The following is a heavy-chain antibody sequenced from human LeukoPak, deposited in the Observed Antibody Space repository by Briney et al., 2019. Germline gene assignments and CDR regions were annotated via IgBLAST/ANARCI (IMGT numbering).Heavy chain of an antibody. CDR2: ISSSSSTI. CDR3: ASGSGWVFDN. Sequence: GGSLRLSCAAPGFTFSSYSMNWVRQAPGKGLEWVSYISSSSSTIYYADSVKGRFTISRDNAKNSLYLQMNSLRAEDTAVYYCASGSGWVFDNWGQGTLVTVSS. CDR1: GFTFSSYS. D-gene: IGHD6-19*01. V-gene: IGHV3-48*04. J-gene: IGHJ4*02.